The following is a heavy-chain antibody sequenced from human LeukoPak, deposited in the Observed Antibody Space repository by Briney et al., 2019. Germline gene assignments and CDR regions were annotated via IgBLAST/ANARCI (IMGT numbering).Heavy chain of an antibody. CDR3: ARIVGASDY. V-gene: IGHV4-61*01. Sequence: SETLSLTCTVSGGSVSSGSYYWSWIRQPPGKGLEWIGYIYYSGSTNYNPSLKSRVTISVDTSKNQFSLKLSSVTAADTAVYYCARIVGASDYWGQGTLVTVSS. D-gene: IGHD1-26*01. CDR1: GGSVSSGSYY. CDR2: IYYSGST. J-gene: IGHJ4*02.